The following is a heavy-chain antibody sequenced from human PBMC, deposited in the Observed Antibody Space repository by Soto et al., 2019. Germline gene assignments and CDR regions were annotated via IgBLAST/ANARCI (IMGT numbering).Heavy chain of an antibody. V-gene: IGHV1-69*01. CDR1: GGTFSSYA. J-gene: IGHJ6*02. CDR3: ARGLCSGGSCPQRNYYYYGMDV. Sequence: QVQLVQSGAGVKKPGSSVKVSCKASGGTFSSYAISWVRQAPGQGLEWMGGIIPIFGTANYAQKFQGRVTITADESTSTAYMELSSLRSEDTAVYYCARGLCSGGSCPQRNYYYYGMDVWGQGTTVTVSS. D-gene: IGHD2-15*01. CDR2: IIPIFGTA.